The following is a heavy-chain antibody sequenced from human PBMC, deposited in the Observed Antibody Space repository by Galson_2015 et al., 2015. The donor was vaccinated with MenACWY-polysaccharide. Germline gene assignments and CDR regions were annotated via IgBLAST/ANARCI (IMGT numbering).Heavy chain of an antibody. CDR1: GGSISSYY. J-gene: IGHJ2*01. Sequence: ETLSLTCTVSGGSISSYYWNWIRQPPGKGLEWVGYINYSGSTNHNPSLKSRVTMSVDTSKNQFSLNLTSVTDADTAVCYCARAIAVAGQRRDFDLWGRGTLVTVSS. D-gene: IGHD6-19*01. CDR2: INYSGST. CDR3: ARAIAVAGQRRDFDL. V-gene: IGHV4-59*01.